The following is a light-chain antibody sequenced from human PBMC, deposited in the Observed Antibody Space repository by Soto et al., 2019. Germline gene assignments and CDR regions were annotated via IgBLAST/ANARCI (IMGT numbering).Light chain of an antibody. CDR3: QQYNNWPRT. V-gene: IGKV3-15*01. Sequence: EIVMTQSSATLSVSPGERATLSCRASQSVSSDLAWYHQKPGQAPRLLIYGASTRATGIPARSSGSGPGTEFTLTINSLQSEDFAVYYCQQYNNWPRTFCQGTKVDIX. J-gene: IGKJ1*01. CDR2: GAS. CDR1: QSVSSD.